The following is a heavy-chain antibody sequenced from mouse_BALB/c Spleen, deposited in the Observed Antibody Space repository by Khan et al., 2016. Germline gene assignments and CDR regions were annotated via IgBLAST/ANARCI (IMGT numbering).Heavy chain of an antibody. V-gene: IGHV3-2*02. D-gene: IGHD1-1*01. CDR2: ISDSGSN. CDR3: SRTSRIKF. J-gene: IGHJ2*01. CDR1: GYSITSGYG. Sequence: EVQLQESGPGLVKPSQSLSLTCTVTGYSITSGYGWNWSRQFPGNKLEWMGYISDSGSNNYNPSLKSRISITRDTSKNQFFLQLNSVTTEDTATYYCSRTSRIKFWGQGTTLTVSS.